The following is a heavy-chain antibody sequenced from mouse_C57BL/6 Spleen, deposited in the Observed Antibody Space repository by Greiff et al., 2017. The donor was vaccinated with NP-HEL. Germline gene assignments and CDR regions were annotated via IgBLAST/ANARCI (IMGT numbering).Heavy chain of an antibody. D-gene: IGHD1-1*01. J-gene: IGHJ2*01. Sequence: EVKLVESGGGLVKPGGSLKLSCAASGFTFSDYGMHWVRQAPEKGLAWVAYISSGSSTIYSADTVKGRFTISRDNAKNTLFLQMTSLRSEDRAMFYCARGYYGSYDLDYWGKGATLTVSS. CDR1: GFTFSDYG. CDR3: ARGYYGSYDLDY. CDR2: ISSGSSTI. V-gene: IGHV5-17*01.